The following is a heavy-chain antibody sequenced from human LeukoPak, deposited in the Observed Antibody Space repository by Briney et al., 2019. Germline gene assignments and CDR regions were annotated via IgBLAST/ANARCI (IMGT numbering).Heavy chain of an antibody. CDR3: ARGIRDSYIVKYYFDY. D-gene: IGHD5-24*01. V-gene: IGHV4-59*01. CDR1: GGSISSYY. CDR2: IYYSGST. Sequence: SETLSLTCTVSGGSISSYYWSWIRQPPGKGLEWIGYIYYSGSTNYNPSLKSRVTISVDTSKNQLSLKLSSVTAADTAVYYCARGIRDSYIVKYYFDYWGQGTLVTVSS. J-gene: IGHJ4*02.